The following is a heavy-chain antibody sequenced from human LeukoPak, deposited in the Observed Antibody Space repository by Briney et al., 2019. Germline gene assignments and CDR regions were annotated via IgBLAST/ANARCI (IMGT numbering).Heavy chain of an antibody. D-gene: IGHD5-12*01. CDR1: GGSISTYY. CDR2: IYYSGST. CDR3: ARVGSGYDWGYFDY. J-gene: IGHJ4*02. Sequence: SETLSLTCTVSGGSISTYYWSWIRQPPGKGLEWIGYIYYSGSTNYNPSLKSRVTISVDTSRDQFSLKLSSVTAADTAVYYCARVGSGYDWGYFDYWGQGTLVTVSS. V-gene: IGHV4-59*01.